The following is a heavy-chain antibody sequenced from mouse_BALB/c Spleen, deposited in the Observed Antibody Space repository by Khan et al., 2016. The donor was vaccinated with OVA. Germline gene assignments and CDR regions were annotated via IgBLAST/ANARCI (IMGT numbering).Heavy chain of an antibody. CDR3: SGPAYDGNPWFTY. CDR1: GFAFNSYD. Sequence: EVELVESGGGLVKPGGSLKLSCEVSGFAFNSYDMSWVRQTPEKRLEWVATISSTGTYTNYPDSVKGRFTISRDTARNTLYLQMSSLRTEDTALYYWSGPAYDGNPWFTYGGKGTLVTVPA. V-gene: IGHV5-9*02. D-gene: IGHD2-10*01. CDR2: ISSTGTYT. J-gene: IGHJ3*01.